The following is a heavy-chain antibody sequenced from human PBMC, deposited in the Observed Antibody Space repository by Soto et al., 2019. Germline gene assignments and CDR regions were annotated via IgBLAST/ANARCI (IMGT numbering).Heavy chain of an antibody. J-gene: IGHJ4*02. V-gene: IGHV1-18*01. CDR3: ARDLYPLAYYFDY. CDR1: GYTFTNHG. CDR2: ISGHNGNT. Sequence: QVQLVQSGAEVKKPGASVKVSCKASGYTFTNHGISWVRQAPGQGLEWLGWISGHNGNTKYAQRLQGRVTMTTDTSTSTAYMELRSLKSDDTAVYYCARDLYPLAYYFDYCGQGTLVTVSS.